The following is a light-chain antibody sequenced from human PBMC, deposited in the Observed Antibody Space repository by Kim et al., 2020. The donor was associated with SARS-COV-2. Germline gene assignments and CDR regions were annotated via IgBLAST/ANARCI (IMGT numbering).Light chain of an antibody. V-gene: IGKV1-9*01. Sequence: GDRFAVHFRTSQGIDNHLAWYQHKPGNAPKLLIFAASTLQSGDPSRFSGRGTGTDFTLTVSSLQPEDFAIYYCQQPHTYTWTFGHGTKV. CDR2: AAS. CDR1: QGIDNH. CDR3: QQPHTYTWT. J-gene: IGKJ1*01.